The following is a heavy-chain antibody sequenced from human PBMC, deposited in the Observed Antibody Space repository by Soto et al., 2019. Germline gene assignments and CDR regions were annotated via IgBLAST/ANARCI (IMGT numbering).Heavy chain of an antibody. CDR3: AKEGRSRGGTSDI. D-gene: IGHD6-13*01. Sequence: CTSISFAIRRVSQIPGKGLEWVSAISGSGGSTYYADSVKGRFTISRDNSKNTLYLQMNSLRAEDTAVYYCAKEGRSRGGTSDIRGQGTIVTVS. V-gene: IGHV3-23*01. CDR2: ISGSGGST. J-gene: IGHJ3*02. CDR1: CTSISFA.